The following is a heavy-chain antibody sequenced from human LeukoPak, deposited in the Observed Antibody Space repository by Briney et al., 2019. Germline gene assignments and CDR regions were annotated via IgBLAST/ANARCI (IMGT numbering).Heavy chain of an antibody. D-gene: IGHD6-19*01. J-gene: IGHJ3*02. V-gene: IGHV3-33*01. CDR3: ARDSPYSSGTYVIVDT. Sequence: PGGSLRLSCAASGFTFSIYGMHWVRQAPGKGLEWVAVIWYDGSNKYYADSVKGRFTISRDNSKNTLYLQMNSLRAEDTAVYYCARDSPYSSGTYVIVDTCGQGTMFTVSS. CDR1: GFTFSIYG. CDR2: IWYDGSNK.